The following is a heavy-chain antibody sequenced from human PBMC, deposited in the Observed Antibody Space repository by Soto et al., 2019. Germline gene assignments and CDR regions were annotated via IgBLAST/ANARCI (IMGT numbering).Heavy chain of an antibody. CDR2: IYYSGST. D-gene: IGHD3-22*01. CDR1: GGSISSGDYY. CDR3: ARYPIEDYYDSSGYPI. V-gene: IGHV4-30-4*02. J-gene: IGHJ3*02. Sequence: SETLSLTCTVSGGSISSGDYYWSWIRQPPGKGLEWIGYIYYSGSTYYNPSLKSRVTISVDTSKNQFSLKLSSVTAADTAVYYCARYPIEDYYDSSGYPIWGQGTMVTVSS.